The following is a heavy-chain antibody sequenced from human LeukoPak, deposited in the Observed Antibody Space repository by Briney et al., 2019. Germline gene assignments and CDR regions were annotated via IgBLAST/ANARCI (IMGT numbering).Heavy chain of an antibody. V-gene: IGHV3-7*01. J-gene: IGHJ4*02. CDR3: ARDGRSGQDY. D-gene: IGHD2-15*01. CDR1: GFIFSTYW. CDR2: IKQDGSEK. Sequence: GGSLRLSCAASGFIFSTYWMTWVRQAPGRGLEWVANIKQDGSEKYYVDSVKGRFTISRDNAKNSLYLQVNSLRAEDTAVYYCARDGRSGQDYWGQGTLVTVSS.